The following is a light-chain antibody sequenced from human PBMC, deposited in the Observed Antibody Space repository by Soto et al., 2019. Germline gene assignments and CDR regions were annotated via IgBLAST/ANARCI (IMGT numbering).Light chain of an antibody. CDR3: QQYDNYSAGT. V-gene: IGKV1-5*01. CDR1: QGLGHF. Sequence: DVLLTQSPSALSASLGDRVTITCRASQGLGHFLAWYQHKTGEAPRLLIYHASTLESGVPSRFGGSGSGTEFTLTISRLQPDDVSTYYCQQYDNYSAGTFGQGTKVEIK. J-gene: IGKJ1*01. CDR2: HAS.